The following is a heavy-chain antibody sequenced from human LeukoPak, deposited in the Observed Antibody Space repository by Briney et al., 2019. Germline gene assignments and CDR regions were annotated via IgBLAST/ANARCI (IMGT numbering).Heavy chain of an antibody. V-gene: IGHV4-39*01. Sequence: PSETLSLTCTVSGGSISSSSYYWGWIRQPPGKGLEWIGSIYYSGSTYYNPSLKSRVTISVDTSKNQFSLKLSSVTAADTAVYYCARGRGLDFDYWGQGTLVTVSS. J-gene: IGHJ4*02. CDR2: IYYSGST. CDR3: ARGRGLDFDY. CDR1: GGSISSSSYY. D-gene: IGHD1-26*01.